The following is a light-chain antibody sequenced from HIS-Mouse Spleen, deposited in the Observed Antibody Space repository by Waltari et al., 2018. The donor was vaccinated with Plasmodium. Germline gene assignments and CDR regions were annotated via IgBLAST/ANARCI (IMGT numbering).Light chain of an antibody. CDR2: DAA. J-gene: IGKJ4*01. CDR1: QGISSA. Sequence: AIQLTQSPSSLSASVGDRVTITCRASQGISSALAWYQQKPGKVPKLLIYDAASLESGGPSRFSGSGSGTDFTLTISSLQPEDFATYYCQQFNSYPLTFGGGTKVEIK. V-gene: IGKV1-13*02. CDR3: QQFNSYPLT.